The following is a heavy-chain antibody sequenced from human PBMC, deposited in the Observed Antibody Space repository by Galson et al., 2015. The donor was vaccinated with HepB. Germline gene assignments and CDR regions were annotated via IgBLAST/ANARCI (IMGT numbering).Heavy chain of an antibody. CDR1: GYTLTELS. CDR2: FDPEDGET. V-gene: IGHV1-24*01. D-gene: IGHD3-10*01. J-gene: IGHJ4*02. Sequence: SVKVSCKVSGYTLTELSMHWVRQAPGKGLEWMGGFDPEDGETIYAQKFQGRVTMTEDTSTDTAYMELSSLRSEDTAVYYCATGIYYGSGSYYPLDYWGQGTLVTVSS. CDR3: ATGIYYGSGSYYPLDY.